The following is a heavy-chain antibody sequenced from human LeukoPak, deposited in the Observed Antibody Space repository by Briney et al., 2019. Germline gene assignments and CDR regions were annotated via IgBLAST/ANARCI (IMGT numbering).Heavy chain of an antibody. Sequence: SETLSLTCIVSGGSISSYYWSWIRQPPGKGLEWIGYIYYSGSTNYNPSLKSRVTISVDTSKNQFSLKLSSVTAADTAVYYCARTQWATDAFDIWGQGTMVTVSS. J-gene: IGHJ3*02. CDR1: GGSISSYY. V-gene: IGHV4-59*01. CDR2: IYYSGST. CDR3: ARTQWATDAFDI. D-gene: IGHD1-26*01.